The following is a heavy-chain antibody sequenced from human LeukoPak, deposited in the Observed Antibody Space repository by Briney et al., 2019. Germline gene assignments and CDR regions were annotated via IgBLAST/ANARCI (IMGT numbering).Heavy chain of an antibody. CDR2: INPNSGGT. CDR1: GYTFTGYY. V-gene: IGHV1-2*02. CDR3: ARDTGSYCSSTSCAGPYNWFDP. D-gene: IGHD2-2*01. Sequence: SVKVCCKASGYTFTGYYMHWVRQAPGQGLEWMGWINPNSGGTNYAQKFQGRVTMTRDTSISTAYMELSRLRSDDTAVYYCARDTGSYCSSTSCAGPYNWFDPWGQGTLVTVSS. J-gene: IGHJ5*02.